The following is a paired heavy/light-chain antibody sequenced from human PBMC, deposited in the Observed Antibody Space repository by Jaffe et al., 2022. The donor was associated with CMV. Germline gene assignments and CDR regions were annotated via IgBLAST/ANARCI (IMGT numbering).Light chain of an antibody. Sequence: DIVMTQSPLSLPVTPGEPASISCRSSQSLLQSNGHNYLSWYLHKPGQSPQLLIFLGYNRAPGVPERFSGSGSGTDFTLKISRVEAEDVGVYYCMQAPQTPPLYTFGQGTKLEIK. CDR2: LGY. CDR3: MQAPQTPPLYT. J-gene: IGKJ2*01. CDR1: QSLLQSNGHNY. V-gene: IGKV2-28*01.
Heavy chain of an antibody. Sequence: EEQLVESGGDLIKPGGSLRLSCAGSGFTFSRAWVSWVRQAPGKGLEWVGRIKDTSSGATTDYSAPVKARFNISRDDSKNMAYLEMNSLKIDDTAVYYCTTGGNWFGSWGQGTLVTVSS. D-gene: IGHD3-16*01. J-gene: IGHJ5*01. CDR2: IKDTSSGATT. V-gene: IGHV3-15*01. CDR1: GFTFSRAW. CDR3: TTGGNWFGS.